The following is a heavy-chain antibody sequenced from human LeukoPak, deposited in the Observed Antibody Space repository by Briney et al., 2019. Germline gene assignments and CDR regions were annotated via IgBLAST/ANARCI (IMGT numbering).Heavy chain of an antibody. J-gene: IGHJ4*02. Sequence: SETLSFTCAVYGGSFSGYYWSWIRQPPGKGLEWIGEINHSGSTNYNPSLKSRVTISVDTSKNQFSLKLSSVTAADTAVYYCARSSGYYYYFDYWGQGTLVTVSS. CDR1: GGSFSGYY. V-gene: IGHV4-34*01. D-gene: IGHD3-22*01. CDR2: INHSGST. CDR3: ARSSGYYYYFDY.